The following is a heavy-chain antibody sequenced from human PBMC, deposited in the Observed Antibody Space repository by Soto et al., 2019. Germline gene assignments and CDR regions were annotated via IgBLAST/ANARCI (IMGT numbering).Heavy chain of an antibody. V-gene: IGHV1-69*13. CDR2: IIPIFGTA. Sequence: VASVKVSCKASGGTFSSYAISWVRQAPGQGLEWMGGIIPIFGTANYAQKSQGRVTITADESTSTAYMELSSLRSEDTAVYYCARGQRITIFGVVPLGHYGMDVWGQGTTVTVSS. J-gene: IGHJ6*02. CDR3: ARGQRITIFGVVPLGHYGMDV. CDR1: GGTFSSYA. D-gene: IGHD3-3*01.